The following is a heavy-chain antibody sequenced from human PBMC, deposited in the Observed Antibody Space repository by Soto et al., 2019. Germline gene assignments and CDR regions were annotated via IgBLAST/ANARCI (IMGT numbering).Heavy chain of an antibody. CDR2: IYYSGST. CDR3: ARKIIGYCSGGSCYGWFDP. CDR1: GGSISSSSYY. J-gene: IGHJ5*02. Sequence: SETLSLTCTVSGGSISSSSYYWGWIRQPPGKGLEWIGSIYYSGSTYYNPSLKSRVTISVDTSKNQFSLKLSSVTAADTAVYYCARKIIGYCSGGSCYGWFDPWGQGTLVTVSS. D-gene: IGHD2-15*01. V-gene: IGHV4-39*01.